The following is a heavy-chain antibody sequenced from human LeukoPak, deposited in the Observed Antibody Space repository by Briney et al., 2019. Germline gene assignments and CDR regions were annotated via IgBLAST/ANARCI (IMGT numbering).Heavy chain of an antibody. V-gene: IGHV4-59*01. J-gene: IGHJ3*02. Sequence: SETLSLTCTVSGGSISSFYWSWIRQPPGKGLEWIGYMSYSGTTKYNPSLKSRLTISMDTSKNQFSLKLSSVTAADTAVYYCARGHYDFWSGPVDAFDIWGQGTMVTVSS. CDR2: MSYSGTT. CDR1: GGSISSFY. D-gene: IGHD3-3*01. CDR3: ARGHYDFWSGPVDAFDI.